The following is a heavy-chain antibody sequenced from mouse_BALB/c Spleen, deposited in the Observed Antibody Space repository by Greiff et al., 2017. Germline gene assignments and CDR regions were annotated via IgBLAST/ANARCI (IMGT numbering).Heavy chain of an antibody. V-gene: IGHV5-17*02. D-gene: IGHD5-1*01. J-gene: IGHJ4*01. CDR3: ARSSTHYAMDY. Sequence: EVMLVESGGGLVQPGGSRKLSCAASGFTFSSFGMHWVRQAPEKGLEWVAYISSGSSTIYYADTVKGRFTISRDNPKNTLFLQMTSLRSEDTAMYYCARSSTHYAMDYWCQGTSVTVSS. CDR2: ISSGSSTI. CDR1: GFTFSSFG.